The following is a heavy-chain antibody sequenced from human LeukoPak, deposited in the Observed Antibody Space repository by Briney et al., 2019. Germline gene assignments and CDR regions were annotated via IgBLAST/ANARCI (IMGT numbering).Heavy chain of an antibody. Sequence: SETLSLTCTVSGGSISSYYWSWIRQPPGKGLEWIGYISYTGSTNYNPSLKSRVTISVDTSNNQFSLKLSSVTAADTAVYYCARWYWGKGLDYWGQGTLVTVSS. J-gene: IGHJ4*02. CDR3: ARWYWGKGLDY. D-gene: IGHD2-8*02. CDR1: GGSISSYY. CDR2: ISYTGST. V-gene: IGHV4-59*12.